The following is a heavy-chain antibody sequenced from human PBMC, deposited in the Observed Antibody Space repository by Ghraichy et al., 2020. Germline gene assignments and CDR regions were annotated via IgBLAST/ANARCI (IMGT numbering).Heavy chain of an antibody. CDR2: INPNSGGT. CDR1: GYTFTGYY. D-gene: IGHD3-9*01. J-gene: IGHJ4*02. V-gene: IGHV1-2*06. CDR3: ARVALRYFDWLLY. Sequence: ASVKVSCKASGYTFTGYYMHWVRQAPGQGLEWMGRINPNSGGTNYAQKFQGRVTMTRDTSISTAYMELSRLRSDDTAVYYCARVALRYFDWLLYWGQGTLVTVSS.